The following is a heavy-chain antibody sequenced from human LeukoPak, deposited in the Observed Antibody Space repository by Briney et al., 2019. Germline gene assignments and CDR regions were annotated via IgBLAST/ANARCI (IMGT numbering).Heavy chain of an antibody. CDR3: ARGGTYCPDY. D-gene: IGHD1-26*01. J-gene: IGHJ4*02. Sequence: GGSLRLSCAASGFTFSSYNMNWVRHAPGKGLEWVSYISSSSSPIFYADSVKGRFTISRDNAKNSLYLQMNSLRDEDTAVYYCARGGTYCPDYWGQGTLVTVSS. V-gene: IGHV3-48*02. CDR1: GFTFSSYN. CDR2: ISSSSSPI.